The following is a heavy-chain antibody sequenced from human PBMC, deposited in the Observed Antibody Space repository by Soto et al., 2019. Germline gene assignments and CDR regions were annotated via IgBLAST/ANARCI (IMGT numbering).Heavy chain of an antibody. D-gene: IGHD2-21*02. V-gene: IGHV4-59*01. Sequence: SETLSLTCTVSGGSISSYYWNWLRQHPGKGLEWIVYIYYSRITNYNPSLKSRVTISVDTAKNQFSLKLSAVTAADTAVYYCARSPYCGGYCYRAHQYDYWGQGTLVTV. CDR1: GGSISSYY. CDR3: ARSPYCGGYCYRAHQYDY. J-gene: IGHJ4*02. CDR2: IYYSRIT.